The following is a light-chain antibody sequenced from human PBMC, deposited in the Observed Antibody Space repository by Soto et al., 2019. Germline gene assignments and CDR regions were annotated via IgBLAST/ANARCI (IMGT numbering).Light chain of an antibody. J-gene: IGLJ1*01. Sequence: QSVLTQPASVSGSPGQSITISCTGTSSDVGGYNYVSWYQQHPGKAPKLMIYDVSNRPSGVSNRFSGSKSGNTASLTISGLQAEVEADYSCSTYTSSSTLYVFGTGTKVT. CDR1: SSDVGGYNY. V-gene: IGLV2-14*01. CDR2: DVS. CDR3: STYTSSSTLYV.